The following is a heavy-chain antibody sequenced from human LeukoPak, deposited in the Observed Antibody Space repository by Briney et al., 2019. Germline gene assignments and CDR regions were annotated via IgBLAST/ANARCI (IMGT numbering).Heavy chain of an antibody. D-gene: IGHD2-15*01. J-gene: IGHJ4*02. CDR2: ISHHGSDQ. V-gene: IGHV3-30*04. CDR3: AAQPCSVGRCYLDY. Sequence: GGSLRLSCAASGVTFSNLAMHCVRQAPGKGLEWVAVISHHGSDQFYADSVKGRFTISRDNSKNTLFLQMNSLGAEDTAVYYCAAQPCSVGRCYLDYWGQGTLVTVSS. CDR1: GVTFSNLA.